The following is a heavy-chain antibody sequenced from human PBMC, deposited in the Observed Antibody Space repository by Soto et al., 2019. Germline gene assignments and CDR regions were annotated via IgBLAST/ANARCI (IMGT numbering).Heavy chain of an antibody. CDR2: ISYDGVHK. Sequence: QVQLVESGGGVVQPGRSLRLSCAASGFSFSDYAMHWVRQVPGKGLEWVAIISYDGVHKFYADSVKGRFTISRDNSKNTLSLQMNSLRVEDTAVYHCARALSNCSGGICYSPNGLDVWGQGTTVTVSS. D-gene: IGHD2-15*01. CDR1: GFSFSDYA. V-gene: IGHV3-30-3*01. J-gene: IGHJ6*02. CDR3: ARALSNCSGGICYSPNGLDV.